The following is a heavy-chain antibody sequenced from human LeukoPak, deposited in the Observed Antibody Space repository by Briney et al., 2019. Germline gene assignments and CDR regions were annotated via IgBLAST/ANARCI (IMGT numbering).Heavy chain of an antibody. CDR3: ARGSRMSWVRGVTFDY. CDR1: GYTFTSYD. V-gene: IGHV1-8*01. J-gene: IGHJ4*02. Sequence: ASVKVPCKASGYTFTSYDINWVRQATGQGLEWMGWMNPNSGNTGYAQKFQGRVTMTRDTSITTAYMELSSLRSEDTAVYYCARGSRMSWVRGVTFDYWGQGSLVTVSS. D-gene: IGHD3-10*01. CDR2: MNPNSGNT.